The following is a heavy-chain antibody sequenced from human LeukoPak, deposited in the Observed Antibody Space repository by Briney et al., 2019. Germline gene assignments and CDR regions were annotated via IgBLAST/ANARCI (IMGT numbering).Heavy chain of an antibody. Sequence: GASVKVSCKASGGTFSSYAISWVRQAPGQGLEWTGGIIPIFGTANYAQKFQGRVTITADESTSTAYMELSSLRSEDTAVYYCARDNYSFGDYYYYMDVWGKGTTVTVSS. CDR2: IIPIFGTA. D-gene: IGHD3-3*01. CDR3: ARDNYSFGDYYYYMDV. J-gene: IGHJ6*03. CDR1: GGTFSSYA. V-gene: IGHV1-69*13.